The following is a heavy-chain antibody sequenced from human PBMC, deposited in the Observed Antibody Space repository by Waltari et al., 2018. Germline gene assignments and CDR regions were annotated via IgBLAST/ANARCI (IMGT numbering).Heavy chain of an antibody. Sequence: QVQLQQSGPGLVKPSQTLSLTCPISGDRVSSNSATWNWIRQSPSRGLEWLGRTYYRSKWSNDYAVSVRGRITISPDTSKNQFSLHLNSVTPEDTAVYYCARRVPVGANAFDIWGQGTMVTVS. CDR2: TYYRSKWSN. V-gene: IGHV6-1*01. CDR1: GDRVSSNSAT. CDR3: ARRVPVGANAFDI. J-gene: IGHJ3*02. D-gene: IGHD1-26*01.